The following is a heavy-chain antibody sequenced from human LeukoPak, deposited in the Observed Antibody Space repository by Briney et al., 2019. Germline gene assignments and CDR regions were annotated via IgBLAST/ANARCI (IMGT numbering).Heavy chain of an antibody. Sequence: SETLSLTCTVSGGSISSSSYYWGWIRQPPGKGLEWIGSIYYSGSTYYNPSLKSRVTISVDTSKNQFSLKLSSVIAADTAVYYCASVRGDFWSGYKFTIDYWGQGTLVTVSS. V-gene: IGHV4-39*07. CDR3: ASVRGDFWSGYKFTIDY. J-gene: IGHJ4*02. CDR2: IYYSGST. D-gene: IGHD3-3*01. CDR1: GGSISSSSYY.